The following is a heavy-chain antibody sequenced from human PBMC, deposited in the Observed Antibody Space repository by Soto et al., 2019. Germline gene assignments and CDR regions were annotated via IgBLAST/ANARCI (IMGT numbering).Heavy chain of an antibody. CDR3: ARSVAVPGAHIDY. Sequence: PSETLSLTCIVSGVSISGSYWIWIRQSPGKGLEWLGYVYYTGSTNYSPSLRSRVSISVDTSKNEFSLRLSSVTAADTAVYFCARSVAVPGAHIDYWGQGTQVTVSS. D-gene: IGHD6-19*01. CDR1: GVSISGSY. V-gene: IGHV4-59*01. CDR2: VYYTGST. J-gene: IGHJ4*02.